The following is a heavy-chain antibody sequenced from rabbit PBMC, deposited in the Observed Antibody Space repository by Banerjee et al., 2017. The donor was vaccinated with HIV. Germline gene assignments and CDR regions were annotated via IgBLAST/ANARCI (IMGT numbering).Heavy chain of an antibody. D-gene: IGHD4-2*01. Sequence: QEQLVESGGGLVTLGGSLKLSCKASGFDFSSYYYMCWVRQAPGKGLEWIACIYTGSGSTYYASWAKGRFTISKTSSTTVTLQMTSLTAADTATYFCARYPASKLLWGPGTLV. J-gene: IGHJ4*01. CDR2: IYTGSGST. V-gene: IGHV1S45*01. CDR1: GFDFSSYYY. CDR3: ARYPASKLL.